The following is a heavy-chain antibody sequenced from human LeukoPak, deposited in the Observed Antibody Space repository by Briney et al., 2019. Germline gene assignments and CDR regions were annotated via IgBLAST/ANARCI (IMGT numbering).Heavy chain of an antibody. J-gene: IGHJ5*02. D-gene: IGHD3-10*01. CDR1: GFTVSSNY. Sequence: TGGSLRLSCAASGFTVSSNYMSWVRQAPGKGLEWVSVIYSGGSTYYADSVKGRFTISRDNSKNTLYLQMNSLRAEDTAVYYCAKDRLGYYGSGSYYSWFDPWGQGTLVTVSS. CDR3: AKDRLGYYGSGSYYSWFDP. V-gene: IGHV3-53*01. CDR2: IYSGGST.